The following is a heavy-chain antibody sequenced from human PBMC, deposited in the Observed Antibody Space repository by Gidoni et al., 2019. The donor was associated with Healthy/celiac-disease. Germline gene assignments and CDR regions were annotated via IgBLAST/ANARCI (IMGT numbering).Heavy chain of an antibody. CDR2: ISYDGSNK. CDR1: RFTFSSYG. Sequence: QVQLLASGGGVVQPGRSLRLPCAASRFTFSSYGRHWVRQAPGKGLGWVAVISYDGSNKYYADSMKGRLTISRDNSKNTLYLQMNSLRAEDTAVYYCAKEAYYDFWSGYYTSVYYYYGMDVWGQGTTVTVSS. D-gene: IGHD3-3*01. J-gene: IGHJ6*02. CDR3: AKEAYYDFWSGYYTSVYYYYGMDV. V-gene: IGHV3-30*18.